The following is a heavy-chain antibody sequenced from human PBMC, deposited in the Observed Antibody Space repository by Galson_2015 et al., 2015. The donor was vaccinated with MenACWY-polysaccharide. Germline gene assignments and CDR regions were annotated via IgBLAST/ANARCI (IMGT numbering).Heavy chain of an antibody. CDR3: AKPYSTSGVCLSFDS. J-gene: IGHJ4*02. D-gene: IGHD2-8*01. CDR2: ISGSGDST. Sequence: SLRLSCAASGFTFYNYAVSWVRQAPGKGLEWVSTISGSGDSTYYADSVKGRFTIARDNSKNSLYLQMNSLRAEDTALYYCAKPYSTSGVCLSFDSWGQGSLVTVSS. CDR1: GFTFYNYA. V-gene: IGHV3-23*01.